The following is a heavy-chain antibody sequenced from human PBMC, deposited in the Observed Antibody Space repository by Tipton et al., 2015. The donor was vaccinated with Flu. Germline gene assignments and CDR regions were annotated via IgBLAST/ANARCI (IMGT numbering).Heavy chain of an antibody. CDR2: INEDGSTT. Sequence: SLRLSCAASGFAFSSYWVLWVRQAPGKGLEWVVNINEDGSTTYYLGSVRGRFTISRDNARNSVFLQMNSLRVEDTALYYCAIFKNPGHWGQGTLVTVSS. CDR3: AIFKNPGH. D-gene: IGHD2/OR15-2a*01. CDR1: GFAFSSYW. J-gene: IGHJ4*02. V-gene: IGHV3-7*01.